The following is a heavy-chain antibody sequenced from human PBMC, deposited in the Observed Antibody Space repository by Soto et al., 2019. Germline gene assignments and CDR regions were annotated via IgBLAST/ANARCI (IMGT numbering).Heavy chain of an antibody. J-gene: IGHJ6*02. CDR3: ARETATYGMDV. Sequence: EVQLVESGGGLVKPGGSLRLSCAASGFTFNDYRIERVRLAPGKGLEWVSSVSPTSSYIYYGDSVKGRFTISRDNAKNSVYLQMNSLRAEDTAVYYCARETATYGMDVWGQGTTVTVSS. CDR2: VSPTSSYI. CDR1: GFTFNDYR. V-gene: IGHV3-21*01.